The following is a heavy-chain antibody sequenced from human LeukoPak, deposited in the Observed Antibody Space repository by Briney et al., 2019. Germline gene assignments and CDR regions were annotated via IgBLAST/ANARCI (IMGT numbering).Heavy chain of an antibody. CDR2: IYFSGST. CDR1: GGSISSTTYY. Sequence: PSETLSPTCTVSGGSISSTTYYWGWIRQPPGKGLEWIGSIYFSGSTYYNPSLKSRVSISVDTSKNQFSRKLSSVTDADTAVYYCARDGMWFGECRFDYWGQGTLVTVSS. V-gene: IGHV4-39*07. CDR3: ARDGMWFGECRFDY. D-gene: IGHD3-10*01. J-gene: IGHJ4*02.